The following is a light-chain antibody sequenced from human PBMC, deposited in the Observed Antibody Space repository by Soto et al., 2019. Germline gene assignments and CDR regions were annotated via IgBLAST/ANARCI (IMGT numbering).Light chain of an antibody. CDR2: AAS. J-gene: IGKJ3*01. V-gene: IGKV1-39*01. CDR3: QQSYSTPRFT. CDR1: QSISSY. Sequence: DIQMTQSPSSLSASVGDRVTITCRASQSISSYLNWYQQKPGKAPKLLIYAASSLQSGVPSRFSGSGSGTDFTLTISSLQPEDFAXYXXQQSYSTPRFTFGPGTKVDIK.